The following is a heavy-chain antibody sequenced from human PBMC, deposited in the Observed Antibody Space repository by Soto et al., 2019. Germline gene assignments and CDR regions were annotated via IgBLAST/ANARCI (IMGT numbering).Heavy chain of an antibody. Sequence: QVQLQESGPGLVKPSETLSLTCTVSEVAMSHFYWNWIRQTPGKGLEWLGYASYSGSANYNPSLKNLFPLSVVTSKTQFSLNISSVTAADTAMYFFAASYYPILTGPFAFEIWGHGTMVIVSS. J-gene: IGHJ3*02. CDR3: AASYYPILTGPFAFEI. CDR2: ASYSGSA. D-gene: IGHD3-9*01. V-gene: IGHV4-59*01. CDR1: EVAMSHFY.